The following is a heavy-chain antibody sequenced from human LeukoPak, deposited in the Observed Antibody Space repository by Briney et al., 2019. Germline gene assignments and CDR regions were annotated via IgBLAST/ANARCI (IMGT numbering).Heavy chain of an antibody. J-gene: IGHJ4*02. CDR2: IYYSGST. V-gene: IGHV4-39*07. D-gene: IGHD3-9*01. CDR3: ARVGYFDWLYYFDY. Sequence: SETLSLTCTVSGGSISSSSYYWGWIRQPPGKGLEWIGSIYYSGSTYYNPSLKSRVTISVDTSKNQFSLKLSSVTAADTAVYYCARVGYFDWLYYFDYWGQGTLVTVSS. CDR1: GGSISSSSYY.